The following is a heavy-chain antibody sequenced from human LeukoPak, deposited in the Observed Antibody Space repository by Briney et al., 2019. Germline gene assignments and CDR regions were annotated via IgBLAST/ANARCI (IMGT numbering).Heavy chain of an antibody. CDR1: GFTFSSYS. J-gene: IGHJ4*02. Sequence: GGSLRLSCAASGFTFSSYSMNWVRKAPGKGLEWVSSISSSSSYIYYADSVKGRFTISRDNAKNSLYLQMNSLRAEDTAVYYCARDSSYYDILTGYLPHTRTLDYWGQGTLVTVSS. CDR3: ARDSSYYDILTGYLPHTRTLDY. V-gene: IGHV3-21*01. D-gene: IGHD3-9*01. CDR2: ISSSSSYI.